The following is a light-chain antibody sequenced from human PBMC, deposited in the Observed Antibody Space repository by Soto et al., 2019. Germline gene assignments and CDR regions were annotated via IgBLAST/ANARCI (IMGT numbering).Light chain of an antibody. CDR3: SSYTTTISL. Sequence: QSALTQPASVSGSPGQSVTISCTGTSSDIGAYGFVSWYQQHPGRAPKLVIYDVTYRPSGVSDRFSGSKSGNTASLTISGLQAEDEADYYCSSYTTTISLFGGGTKLTVL. CDR1: SSDIGAYGF. V-gene: IGLV2-14*03. J-gene: IGLJ2*01. CDR2: DVT.